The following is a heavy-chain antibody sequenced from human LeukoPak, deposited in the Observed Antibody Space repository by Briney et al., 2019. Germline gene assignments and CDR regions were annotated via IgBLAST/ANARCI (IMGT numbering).Heavy chain of an antibody. J-gene: IGHJ4*02. V-gene: IGHV3-74*03. CDR1: GFIFSTNW. D-gene: IGHD3-16*01. CDR2: INPDGSAT. Sequence: GGSLRLSCVASGFIFSTNWMHWVRQGPGKGLVWVSRINPDGSATTYADSVKGRFTISRDNAKNTVYLQMNSLSAEDTAVYYCVRALLGLDDYWGQGTLVTVSS. CDR3: VRALLGLDDY.